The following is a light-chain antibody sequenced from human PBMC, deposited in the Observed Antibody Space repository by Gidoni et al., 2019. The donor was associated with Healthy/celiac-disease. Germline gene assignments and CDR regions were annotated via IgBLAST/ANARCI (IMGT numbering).Light chain of an antibody. CDR2: EVS. CDR3: SSYAGSNFWV. Sequence: QSALTQPPSASGSPGQSVTISCTGTSSDVGGYNYVSCYQQHPGKAPKLMIYEVSKRPSGVPDRFSGSKSGNTASLTVSGLQAEDEADYYCSSYAGSNFWVFGGGTKLTVL. V-gene: IGLV2-8*01. CDR1: SSDVGGYNY. J-gene: IGLJ3*02.